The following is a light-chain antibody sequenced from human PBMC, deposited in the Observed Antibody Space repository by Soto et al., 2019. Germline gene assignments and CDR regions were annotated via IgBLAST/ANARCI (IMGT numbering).Light chain of an antibody. J-gene: IGKJ1*01. CDR2: DAS. V-gene: IGKV3-20*01. Sequence: EFVLTQSPGTLSLSPGERATLSCRASQTVRNNYLAWYQQKPGQAPKLLIYDASSRATGIPDRFSGGGSGTDFILTISRLEPEDFAVYTCQQFGISPWTFGQGTKVEVK. CDR1: QTVRNNY. CDR3: QQFGISPWT.